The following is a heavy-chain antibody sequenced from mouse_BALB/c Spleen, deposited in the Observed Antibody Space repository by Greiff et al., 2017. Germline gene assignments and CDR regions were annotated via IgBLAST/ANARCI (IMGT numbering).Heavy chain of an antibody. CDR1: GFTFSSFG. J-gene: IGHJ4*01. CDR2: ISSGSSTI. V-gene: IGHV5-17*02. Sequence: ESGGGLVQPGGSRKLSCAASGFTFSSFGMHWVRQAPEKGLEWVAYISSGSSTIYYADTVKGRFTISRDNPKNTLFLQMTSLRSEDTAMYYCAREYYYAMDYWGQGTSVTVSS. CDR3: AREYYYAMDY.